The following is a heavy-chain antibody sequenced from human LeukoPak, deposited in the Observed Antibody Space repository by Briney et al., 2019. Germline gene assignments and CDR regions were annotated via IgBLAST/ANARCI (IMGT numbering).Heavy chain of an antibody. CDR1: GFTFSNYA. J-gene: IGHJ4*02. CDR2: ISYDGSNK. Sequence: GGSLRLSCAASGFTFSNYAMHWVRQAPGKGLEWVAVISYDGSNKYYTDSVKGRFSISRDNSKNTVSLQMDSLTIEDTAVYYCVRGGSPPTSTWSLDEWGQGTLVSVSS. V-gene: IGHV3-30*04. D-gene: IGHD2-2*01. CDR3: VRGGSPPTSTWSLDE.